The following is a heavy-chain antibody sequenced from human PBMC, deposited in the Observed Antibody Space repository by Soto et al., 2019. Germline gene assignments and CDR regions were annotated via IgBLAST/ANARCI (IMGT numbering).Heavy chain of an antibody. V-gene: IGHV1-18*04. CDR2: ISAYNGNT. CDR3: ARGVSYCSSTSCYTGYNWFDP. CDR1: GYTFTSYG. Sequence: GASVKVSCKASGYTFTSYGISWVRQAPGQGLEWMGWISAYNGNTNYAQKLQGRVTMTTDTSTSTAYMELRSLRSDDTAVYYCARGVSYCSSTSCYTGYNWFDPWGQGTLVTVSS. D-gene: IGHD2-2*02. J-gene: IGHJ5*02.